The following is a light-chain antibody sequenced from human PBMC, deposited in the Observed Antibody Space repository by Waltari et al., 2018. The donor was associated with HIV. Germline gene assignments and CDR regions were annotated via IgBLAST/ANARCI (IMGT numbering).Light chain of an antibody. V-gene: IGLV1-40*01. J-gene: IGLJ3*02. CDR1: RSNIGAGSA. CDR2: GNN. CDR3: QSYDSSLSGV. Sequence: QSVLTQPPSVSGAPGQRVTISCTGSRSNIGAGSAVHWYQHLPGTAPKLLIYGNNNRPSGVPDRFSGSKSGTSASLAITGLQADDEADYYCQSYDSSLSGVFGGGTKLTVL.